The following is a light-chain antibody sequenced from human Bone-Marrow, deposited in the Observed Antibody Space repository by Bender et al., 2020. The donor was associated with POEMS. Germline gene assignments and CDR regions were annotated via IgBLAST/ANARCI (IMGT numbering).Light chain of an antibody. J-gene: IGLJ3*02. CDR3: CSHIPGGTLEV. CDR2: EVN. V-gene: IGLV2-23*02. CDR1: SSDVGRYDL. Sequence: QSALTQPASVSGSPGQSITISCTGTSSDVGRYDLVSWYQHHPGKAPKLMIYEVNKRPSGVSDRFSGSKSGNTASLTISGLQAEDEADYYCCSHIPGGTLEVFGGGTKLTVL.